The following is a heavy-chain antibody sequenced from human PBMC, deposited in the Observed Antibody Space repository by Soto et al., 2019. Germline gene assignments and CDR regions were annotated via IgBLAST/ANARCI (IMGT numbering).Heavy chain of an antibody. Sequence: SETLSLTCAVYGGSFSGYYWGWIRQPPGKGLEWIGEINHSGSTNYNPSLKSRATISVDTSKNQFSLKMSSVTAAVAAVYYCARCIAYGLWFGELGDFDIWGQGTMVTVSS. CDR2: INHSGST. D-gene: IGHD3-10*01. V-gene: IGHV4-34*01. J-gene: IGHJ3*02. CDR3: ARCIAYGLWFGELGDFDI. CDR1: GGSFSGYY.